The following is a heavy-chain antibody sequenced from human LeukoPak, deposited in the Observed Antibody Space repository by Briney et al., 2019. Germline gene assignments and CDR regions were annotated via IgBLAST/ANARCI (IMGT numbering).Heavy chain of an antibody. CDR1: GYTFTGYY. CDR2: INTNSGGT. CDR3: ARGARGTVTTYYFDY. D-gene: IGHD4-17*01. V-gene: IGHV1-2*02. J-gene: IGHJ4*02. Sequence: ASVKVSCKASGYTFTGYYMHWVRQAPGQGLEWMGWINTNSGGTNYAQKYQGRVTMTGDTSISTAYMELSRLRSDDTAVYYCARGARGTVTTYYFDYWGQGTLVTVSS.